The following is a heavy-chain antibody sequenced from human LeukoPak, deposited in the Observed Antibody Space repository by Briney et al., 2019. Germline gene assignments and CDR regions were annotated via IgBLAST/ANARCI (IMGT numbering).Heavy chain of an antibody. CDR2: ISWNIGNV. CDR3: VKDLAPRSHDALDI. J-gene: IGHJ3*02. V-gene: IGHV3-9*01. Sequence: GGSLRLSCIASGFTFHDYAMHWVRQVPGKGLEWVSGISWNIGNVVYVDSVKGRFTISRDNAKRSLYLQMNSLRAEDTALYYCVKDLAPRSHDALDIWGQGTMVTVSS. CDR1: GFTFHDYA.